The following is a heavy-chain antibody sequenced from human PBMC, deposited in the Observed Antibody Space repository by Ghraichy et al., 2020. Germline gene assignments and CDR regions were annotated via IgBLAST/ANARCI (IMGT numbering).Heavy chain of an antibody. V-gene: IGHV1-18*01. CDR3: ARENTIFGVVITHYYYYMDV. CDR2: ISAYNGNT. Sequence: ASVKVSCKASGYTFTSYGISWVRQAPGQGLEWMGWISAYNGNTNYAQKLQGRVTMTTDTSTSTAYMELRSLRSDDTAVYYCARENTIFGVVITHYYYYMDVWGKGTTVTVSS. J-gene: IGHJ6*03. CDR1: GYTFTSYG. D-gene: IGHD3-3*01.